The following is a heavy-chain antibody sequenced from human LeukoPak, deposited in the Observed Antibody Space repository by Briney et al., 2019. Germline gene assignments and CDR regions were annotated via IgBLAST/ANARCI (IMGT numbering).Heavy chain of an antibody. V-gene: IGHV4-59*12. Sequence: SETLSLTCTVSGASISSYYWSWIRQPPGKGLEWIGCIYYSGYTNYNPSLKSRVTISVDTSKNQFSLKLSSVTAADTAVYYCARGDYGEDYWGQGTLVTVSS. CDR2: IYYSGYT. D-gene: IGHD4-17*01. CDR1: GASISSYY. CDR3: ARGDYGEDY. J-gene: IGHJ4*02.